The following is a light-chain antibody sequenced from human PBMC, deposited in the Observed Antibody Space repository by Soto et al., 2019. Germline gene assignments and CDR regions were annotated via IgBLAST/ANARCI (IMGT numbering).Light chain of an antibody. CDR3: QQRSNWPS. J-gene: IGKJ1*01. CDR2: DAS. V-gene: IGKV3-11*01. Sequence: EIVLTQSPATLSLSPGERATLSCRASQSVNSNLVWYQQKPGQAPRLLIYDASNRATGIPARFSGSGSETDFTLTISSLEPEDFVVYYCQQRSNWPSFGQGTKVEIK. CDR1: QSVNSN.